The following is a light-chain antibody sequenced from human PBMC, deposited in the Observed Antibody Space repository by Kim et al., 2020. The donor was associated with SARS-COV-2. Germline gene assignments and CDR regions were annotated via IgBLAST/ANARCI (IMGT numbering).Light chain of an antibody. CDR1: SKSIGYQG. J-gene: IGLJ3*02. CDR2: RII. Sequence: AAPTVPVASKSIGYQGAPWLKHHQGPPPNFLSTRIIYRPSGISARLSASMSGNTASLTITGLQPEDEADYYCAAWDSSLSAWVFGGGTQLTVL. CDR3: AAWDSSLSAWV. V-gene: IGLV10-54*01.